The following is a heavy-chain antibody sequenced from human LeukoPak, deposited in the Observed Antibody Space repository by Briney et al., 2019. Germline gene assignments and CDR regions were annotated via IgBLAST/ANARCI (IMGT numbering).Heavy chain of an antibody. D-gene: IGHD3-10*01. V-gene: IGHV1-2*02. CDR2: INPNSDDT. J-gene: IGHJ4*02. CDR1: GYTFTDYF. Sequence: ASVKVSCKASGYTFTDYFMHWVRQAPGQGLEWMGWINPNSDDTNYAQKFRGRVTMTRDTSISTAYMELSRLRSDDTAVYFCAREGYYGSGIGDWGQGTLVTVSS. CDR3: AREGYYGSGIGD.